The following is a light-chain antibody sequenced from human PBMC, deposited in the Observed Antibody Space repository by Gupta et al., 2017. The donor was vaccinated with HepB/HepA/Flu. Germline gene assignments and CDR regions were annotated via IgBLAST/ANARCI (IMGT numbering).Light chain of an antibody. CDR2: GAS. CDR3: QHYADSLWT. Sequence: IVLTQSPGTLSLSPGERATLSCRASQSISWNYLAWYQQRVGQAPRLLIYGASKRATGIPERFSGSGSGTHFTLTLSRLEPEDFAVYYCQHYADSLWTFGQGTQVEVK. CDR1: QSISWNY. V-gene: IGKV3-20*01. J-gene: IGKJ1*01.